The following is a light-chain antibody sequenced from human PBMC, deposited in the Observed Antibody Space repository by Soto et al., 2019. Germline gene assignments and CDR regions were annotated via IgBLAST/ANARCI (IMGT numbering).Light chain of an antibody. V-gene: IGKV1-5*03. J-gene: IGKJ5*01. CDR2: KAS. Sequence: DIQMTQSPSTLSAAIGDRVTITCRASQSISSWLAWYLQKPGKAPKLLIYKASSLESGVPSRFSGSGSGTEVTLTSNSLQPDDFATYYCQQYNSYSPITFGQGTRLEIK. CDR1: QSISSW. CDR3: QQYNSYSPIT.